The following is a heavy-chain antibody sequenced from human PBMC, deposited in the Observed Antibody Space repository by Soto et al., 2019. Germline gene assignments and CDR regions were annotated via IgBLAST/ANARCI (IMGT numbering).Heavy chain of an antibody. Sequence: ASVKVSFKASGYTLTRHGISWGVQAPGERVEWMGWISAYNGNTNYAQKLQGRVTMTTDTSTSTAYMELRSLRSDDTAVYYCARGPRAVAGMVHFQHWGQATLVTVSS. V-gene: IGHV1-18*04. J-gene: IGHJ1*01. CDR3: ARGPRAVAGMVHFQH. CDR1: GYTLTRHG. CDR2: ISAYNGNT. D-gene: IGHD6-19*01.